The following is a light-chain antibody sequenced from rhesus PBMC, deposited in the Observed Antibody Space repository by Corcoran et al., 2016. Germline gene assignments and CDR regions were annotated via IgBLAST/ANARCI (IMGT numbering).Light chain of an antibody. CDR2: AAA. CDR1: QGISNW. CDR3: QQHNSNPPT. Sequence: DIQMTQSPSSLSASVGDRVTITCQASQGISNWLAWYQQNPGKAHKLLIYAAASLQSGVPSRFSGSGCWTELTLNISSLQPEDFATYYCQQHNSNPPTFGQGTKVEIK. V-gene: IGKV1-33*02. J-gene: IGKJ1*01.